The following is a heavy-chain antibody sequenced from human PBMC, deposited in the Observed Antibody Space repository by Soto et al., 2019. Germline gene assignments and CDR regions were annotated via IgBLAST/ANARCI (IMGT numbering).Heavy chain of an antibody. CDR3: ARHGKGSSYTGYFDY. CDR1: GGSISSGDYY. J-gene: IGHJ4*02. Sequence: SETLSLTCTVSGGSISSGDYYWSWIRQPPGKGLEWIGYIYYSGSTYYNLSLKSRVAISVDTSKSQFSLGLSSVTAADTAMYYCARHGKGSSYTGYFDYWGQGTLVTVSS. D-gene: IGHD3-3*01. CDR2: IYYSGST. V-gene: IGHV4-30-4*01.